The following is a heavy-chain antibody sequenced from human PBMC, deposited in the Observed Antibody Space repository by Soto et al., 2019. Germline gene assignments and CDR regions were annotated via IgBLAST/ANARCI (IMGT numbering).Heavy chain of an antibody. CDR1: GYSFTSYW. J-gene: IGHJ5*02. CDR2: IDPSDSYT. Sequence: GESLKISCKGSGYSFTSYWISWVRQMPGKGLEWMGRIDPSDSYTNYSPSFQGHVTISADKSISTAYLQWSSLKASDTAMYYCARVRCSSTSCYTHSKWFDPWGQGTLVTVSS. V-gene: IGHV5-10-1*01. CDR3: ARVRCSSTSCYTHSKWFDP. D-gene: IGHD2-2*02.